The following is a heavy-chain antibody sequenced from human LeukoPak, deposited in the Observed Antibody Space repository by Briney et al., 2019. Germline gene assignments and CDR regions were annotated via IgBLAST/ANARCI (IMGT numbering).Heavy chain of an antibody. Sequence: GGSLRLSCAASGFTFSSYEMNWVRQAPGKGLEWVSYVSSSGSTIYYADSVKGRFTISRDNSKNTLYLQMNSLRAEDTAVYYCAKDPPLSPFDYWGQGTLVTVSS. CDR1: GFTFSSYE. V-gene: IGHV3-48*03. CDR3: AKDPPLSPFDY. J-gene: IGHJ4*02. CDR2: VSSSGSTI.